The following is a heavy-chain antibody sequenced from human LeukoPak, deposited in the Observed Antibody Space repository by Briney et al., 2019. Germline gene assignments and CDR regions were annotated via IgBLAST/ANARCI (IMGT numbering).Heavy chain of an antibody. CDR2: INHSGST. J-gene: IGHJ4*02. D-gene: IGHD4-17*01. Sequence: SETLSLTCAVYGGSFSGYYWSWIRQPPGKGLEWIGEINHSGSTNYNPSLKSRVTISVDTSKNQFSLKLSSVTAADTAVYYCAREYGDYDAYWGQGTLVTASS. CDR1: GGSFSGYY. V-gene: IGHV4-34*01. CDR3: AREYGDYDAY.